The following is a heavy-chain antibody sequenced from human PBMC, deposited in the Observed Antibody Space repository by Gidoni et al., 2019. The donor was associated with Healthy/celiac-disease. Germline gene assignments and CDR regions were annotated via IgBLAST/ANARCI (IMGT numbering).Heavy chain of an antibody. Sequence: QVQLVQSGAEVKKPGASVTVSCKASGYTSTSYGISWVRQAPGQGLECMGWISAHNGNTNYAQKLQGRVTMTTDTSTSTAYMELRSLRSDDTAVYYCARDLHPYTYCGGDCYSYYFDYWGQGTLVTVSS. D-gene: IGHD2-21*01. CDR2: ISAHNGNT. CDR3: ARDLHPYTYCGGDCYSYYFDY. V-gene: IGHV1-18*01. J-gene: IGHJ4*02. CDR1: GYTSTSYG.